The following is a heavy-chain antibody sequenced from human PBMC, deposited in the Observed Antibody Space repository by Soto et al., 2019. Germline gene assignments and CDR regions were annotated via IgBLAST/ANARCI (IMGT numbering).Heavy chain of an antibody. J-gene: IGHJ4*02. CDR2: TNPNSGNT. CDR1: GYTFTSYD. V-gene: IGHV1-8*01. D-gene: IGHD3-9*01. CDR3: ARGPQYYDILTGYYPYYFDY. Sequence: ASVKVSCKASGYTFTSYDINWVRQATGQGLEWMGWTNPNSGNTGYAQKFQGRVTMTRNTSISTAYMELSSLRSEDTAVYYCARGPQYYDILTGYYPYYFDYWGQGTLVTVSS.